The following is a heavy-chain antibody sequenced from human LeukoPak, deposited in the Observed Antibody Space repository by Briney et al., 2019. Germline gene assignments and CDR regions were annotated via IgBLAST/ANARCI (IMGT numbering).Heavy chain of an antibody. Sequence: GGSLRLSCAASGFALSSHWMTWVRQVPGRGPEWVANVNRDGSESYYLDSVKGRFTISKDNSKNTLYLQMNSLRAEDTAVYYCAKASMVRGVSTFDYWGQGTLVTVSS. CDR2: VNRDGSES. V-gene: IGHV3-7*03. CDR1: GFALSSHW. D-gene: IGHD3-10*01. CDR3: AKASMVRGVSTFDY. J-gene: IGHJ4*02.